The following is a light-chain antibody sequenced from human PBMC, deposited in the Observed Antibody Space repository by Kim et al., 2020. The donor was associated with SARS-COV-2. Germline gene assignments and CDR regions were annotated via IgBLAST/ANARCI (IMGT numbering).Light chain of an antibody. Sequence: TCRASQSISSWLAWYQQKPGKAPKLLIYKASSLESGVPSRFSGSGSGTEFTLTISSLQPDDFATYYCQQYNSYPWTFGQGTKVDIK. CDR1: QSISSW. V-gene: IGKV1-5*03. CDR3: QQYNSYPWT. CDR2: KAS. J-gene: IGKJ1*01.